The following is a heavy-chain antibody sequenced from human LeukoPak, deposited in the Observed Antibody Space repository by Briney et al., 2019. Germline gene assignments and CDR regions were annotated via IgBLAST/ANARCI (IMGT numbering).Heavy chain of an antibody. Sequence: PGGSLRLSCAASGFTFSSYWMHWDRQAPGKGLVWVSRINSDGSSTSYADSVKGRFTISRDNAKNTLYLQMNSLRAEDTAVYYCARIVGATIDDYWGQGTLVTVSS. CDR3: ARIVGATIDDY. CDR1: GFTFSSYW. J-gene: IGHJ4*02. V-gene: IGHV3-74*01. D-gene: IGHD1-26*01. CDR2: INSDGSST.